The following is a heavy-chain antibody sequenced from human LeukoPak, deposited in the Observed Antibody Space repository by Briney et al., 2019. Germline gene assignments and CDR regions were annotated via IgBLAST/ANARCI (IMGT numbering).Heavy chain of an antibody. CDR3: ARLTYYYGSGSYPGFYYFDY. D-gene: IGHD3-10*01. CDR2: IYYSGST. CDR1: GGSISSYY. V-gene: IGHV4-59*08. Sequence: SETLSLTCTVSGGSISSYYWSWIRQPPGKGLDWIGYIYYSGSTNYNPSLKSRVTISVDTSKNQFSLKLSSVTAADTAVYYCARLTYYYGSGSYPGFYYFDYWGQGTLVTVSS. J-gene: IGHJ4*02.